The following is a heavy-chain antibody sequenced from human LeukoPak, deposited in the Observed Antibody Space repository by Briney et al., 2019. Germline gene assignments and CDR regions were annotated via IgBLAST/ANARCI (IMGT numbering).Heavy chain of an antibody. V-gene: IGHV4-59*08. CDR3: ARHMGLGYSYGYPYFDY. CDR1: GGSISIYY. Sequence: SETPSLTCTVSGGSISIYYWSWIRQPPGKGLEWIGYIYYSGSTNYNPSLKSRVTISVDTSKNQFSLKLSSVTAADTAVYYCARHMGLGYSYGYPYFDYWGQGTLVTVSS. CDR2: IYYSGST. D-gene: IGHD5-18*01. J-gene: IGHJ4*02.